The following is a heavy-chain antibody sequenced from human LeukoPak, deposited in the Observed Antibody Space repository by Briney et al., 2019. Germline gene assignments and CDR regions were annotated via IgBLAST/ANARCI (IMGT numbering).Heavy chain of an antibody. CDR2: ISGSGLRT. Sequence: GGSLTLSCAASRFTFSSFVMGWVRQAPGMGLECVSAISGSGLRTYYADSVKGRFTISREDSKNTLYLQMNNLRADDTAIYYCARVSGNIQIWPQPFGDGMDVWGQGTTVTVSS. CDR3: ARVSGNIQIWPQPFGDGMDV. J-gene: IGHJ6*02. D-gene: IGHD3-10*01. V-gene: IGHV3-23*01. CDR1: RFTFSSFV.